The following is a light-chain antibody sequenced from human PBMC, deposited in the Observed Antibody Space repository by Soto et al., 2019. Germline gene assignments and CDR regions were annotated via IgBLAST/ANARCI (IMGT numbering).Light chain of an antibody. J-gene: IGKJ1*01. V-gene: IGKV3-11*01. CDR1: HSVSSS. CDR3: QQRSNWPRT. CDR2: GAS. Sequence: IVMTPSPATPSVSPGERATLSCRASHSVSSSLAGYQQKPGQAPRLLIYGASTRATGIPARFSGSGSGTDFTLTISGLEPEDFAVYYCQQRSNWPRTFGQGTRWIS.